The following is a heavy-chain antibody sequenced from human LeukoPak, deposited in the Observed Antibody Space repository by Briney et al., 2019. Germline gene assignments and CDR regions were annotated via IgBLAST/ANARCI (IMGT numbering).Heavy chain of an antibody. CDR1: GGSISSGGYS. Sequence: PSETLSLTCAVSGGSISSGGYSWSWIRQPPGKGLEWIGSIYYSGSTYYNPSLKSRVTISVDTSKNQFSLKLSSVTAADTAVYYCARLGYHSGSYQVAFDYWGQGTLVTVSS. V-gene: IGHV4-30-2*03. CDR3: ARLGYHSGSYQVAFDY. J-gene: IGHJ4*02. D-gene: IGHD1-26*01. CDR2: IYYSGST.